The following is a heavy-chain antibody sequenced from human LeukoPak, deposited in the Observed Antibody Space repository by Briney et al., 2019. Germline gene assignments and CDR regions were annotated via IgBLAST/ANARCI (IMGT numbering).Heavy chain of an antibody. J-gene: IGHJ4*02. CDR1: GFTFSSYA. V-gene: IGHV3-23*01. CDR2: ISGSGGST. CDR3: AKDRRYSYGYSDY. D-gene: IGHD5-18*01. Sequence: GGSLRLSCAAYGFTFSSYAMSWVRQAGGKGLELVSAISGSGGSTYYADSVKGRFTISRDNSKNTLYLQMNSLRAEDTAVYYCAKDRRYSYGYSDYWGQGTLVTVSS.